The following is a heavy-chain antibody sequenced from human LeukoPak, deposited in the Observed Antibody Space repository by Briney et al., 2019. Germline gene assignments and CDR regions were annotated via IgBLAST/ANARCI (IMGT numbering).Heavy chain of an antibody. Sequence: GGSLRLSCAASGFRFSDYWMFWVRQAPGKGPVWVSHISTDGTSTTYADSVRGRFTISRDNAKNTMYLHMNSLRVEDTAVYYCARFSSAGEDYWGQGTLVTVSS. CDR1: GFRFSDYW. V-gene: IGHV3-74*01. CDR3: ARFSSAGEDY. J-gene: IGHJ4*02. CDR2: ISTDGTST. D-gene: IGHD2-15*01.